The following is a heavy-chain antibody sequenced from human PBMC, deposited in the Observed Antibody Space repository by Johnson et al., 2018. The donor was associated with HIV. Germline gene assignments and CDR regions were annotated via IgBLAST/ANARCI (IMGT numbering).Heavy chain of an antibody. CDR2: MWYDGTIK. V-gene: IGHV3-33*06. CDR3: AKCIWGSSLIDAFDI. CDR1: GFTFSSYG. Sequence: QVQLVESGGGVVQPGRSLRLSCAASGFTFSSYGMHWVRQAPGKGLEWVAGMWYDGTIKNYADSVKGRFTISRDNSKNTLHLQMNSLRAEDTAVYYCAKCIWGSSLIDAFDIWGQGTMVTVSS. D-gene: IGHD6-13*01. J-gene: IGHJ3*02.